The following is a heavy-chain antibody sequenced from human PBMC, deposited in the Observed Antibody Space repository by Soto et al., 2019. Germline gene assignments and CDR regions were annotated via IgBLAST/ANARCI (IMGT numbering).Heavy chain of an antibody. V-gene: IGHV1-69*01. CDR2: IIPVFGAT. CDR1: GDTFSSYA. J-gene: IGHJ4*02. D-gene: IGHD3-22*01. Sequence: QVQLVQSGAEVKKPGSSVKVSCKASGDTFSSYAFSWVRQAPGQGLEWMGGIIPVFGATNYAQRFQGRVTITADASTSTAYMDLSSLKSEDTAVYYCAGSPEWSYALSQLVITTFGFYWGPGTVVTVSP. CDR3: AGSPEWSYALSQLVITTFGFY.